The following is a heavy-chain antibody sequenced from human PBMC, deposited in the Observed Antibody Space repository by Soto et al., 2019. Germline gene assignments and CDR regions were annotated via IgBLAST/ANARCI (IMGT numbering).Heavy chain of an antibody. D-gene: IGHD6-13*01. Sequence: GGSLRLSCAASGFTFSSYSMNWVRQAPGKGLEWVSSISSSSSYIYYADSVKGRFTISRDNAKNSLYLQMNSLRAEDTAVYYCARGSLAAGLYNFDYWGQGTLVTVSS. CDR1: GFTFSSYS. CDR2: ISSSSSYI. J-gene: IGHJ4*02. CDR3: ARGSLAAGLYNFDY. V-gene: IGHV3-21*01.